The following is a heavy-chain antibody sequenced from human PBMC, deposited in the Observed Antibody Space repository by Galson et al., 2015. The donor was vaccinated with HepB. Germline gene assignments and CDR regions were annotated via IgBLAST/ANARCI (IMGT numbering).Heavy chain of an antibody. CDR3: ARGNEYYYGPGDAFDI. V-gene: IGHV3-30*02. CDR1: GFTFSSYG. CDR2: IRYDGSNK. D-gene: IGHD3-10*01. J-gene: IGHJ3*02. Sequence: SLRLSCAASGFTFSSYGMHWVRQAPGKGLEWVAFIRYDGSNKYYADSVKGRFTISRDNSKNTLYLQMNSLRAEDTAVYYCARGNEYYYGPGDAFDIWGQGTMVTVSS.